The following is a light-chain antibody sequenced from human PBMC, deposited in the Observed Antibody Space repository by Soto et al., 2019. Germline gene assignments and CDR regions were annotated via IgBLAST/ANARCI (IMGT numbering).Light chain of an antibody. J-gene: IGKJ2*01. CDR1: QGVRTW. CDR3: QQYNDFSPT. V-gene: IGKV1-5*01. CDR2: DAS. Sequence: DIQMTQSPSTLSASVGDRVTITCRASQGVRTWLAWYQQKPGKAPKLLIYDASTLESGVPSRFSCSGSGTEFTLTISSLQPDDFATYYCQQYNDFSPTFGQGTKLEI.